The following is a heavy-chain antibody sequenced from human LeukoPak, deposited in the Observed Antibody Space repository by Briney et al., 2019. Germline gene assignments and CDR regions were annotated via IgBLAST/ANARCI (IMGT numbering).Heavy chain of an antibody. CDR1: SFSISSYY. CDR3: ARARLAAAGPFDY. Sequence: SETLSLTCTVSSFSISSYYWSWIRQPPGKGLEWIVYIYYSGSTNYNPSLKSRVTISVYTSKNQFSLKVSSATAADTAVYYCARARLAAAGPFDYWGQGTLVTVSS. J-gene: IGHJ4*02. D-gene: IGHD6-13*01. CDR2: IYYSGST. V-gene: IGHV4-59*01.